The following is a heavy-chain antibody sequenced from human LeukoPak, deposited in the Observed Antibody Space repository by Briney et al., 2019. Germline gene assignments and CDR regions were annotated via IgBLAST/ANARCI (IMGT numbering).Heavy chain of an antibody. CDR1: GGSINSGRYY. D-gene: IGHD6-6*01. CDR2: IYTSGRT. CDR3: ARDWGVGGRPGYMDV. V-gene: IGHV4-61*09. J-gene: IGHJ6*03. Sequence: SETLSLTCTVSGGSINSGRYYWSWIRQPAGKGLEWIGHIYTSGRTSYNPSLKSRVTISVDTSKNQFSLKMSSVSAADTAVYYCARDWGVGGRPGYMDVWGKGTTVTVSS.